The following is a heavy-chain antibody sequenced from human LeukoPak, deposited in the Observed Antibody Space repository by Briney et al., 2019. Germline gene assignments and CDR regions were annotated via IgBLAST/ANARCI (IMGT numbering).Heavy chain of an antibody. CDR1: GFTFSRNG. D-gene: IGHD6-13*01. V-gene: IGHV3-30-3*01. Sequence: GRSLRLSCAASGFTFSRNGMHWVRQAPGKGLEWVAVISSDGNEKYYADSVKGRFTISRDNSKATLYLQMNSLRAEDTAVYYCAKPPYSSSWYAPHIDYWGQGTLVTVSS. J-gene: IGHJ4*02. CDR3: AKPPYSSSWYAPHIDY. CDR2: ISSDGNEK.